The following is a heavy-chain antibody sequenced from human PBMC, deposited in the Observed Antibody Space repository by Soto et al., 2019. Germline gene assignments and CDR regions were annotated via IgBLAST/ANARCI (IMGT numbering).Heavy chain of an antibody. CDR3: ARDQTPYYYDSSGYTFDY. CDR2: ISYDGSNK. Sequence: QVQLVESGGGVVQPGRSLRLSCAASGFTFSSYAMHWVRQAPGKGLEWVAVISYDGSNKYYADSVKGRFTISRDNSKNTLYLQMNILRAEDTAVYYCARDQTPYYYDSSGYTFDYWGQGTLVTVSS. CDR1: GFTFSSYA. V-gene: IGHV3-30-3*01. J-gene: IGHJ4*02. D-gene: IGHD3-22*01.